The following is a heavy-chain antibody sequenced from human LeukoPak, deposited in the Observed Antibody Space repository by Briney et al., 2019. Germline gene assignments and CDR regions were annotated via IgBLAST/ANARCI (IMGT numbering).Heavy chain of an antibody. D-gene: IGHD6-13*01. CDR1: GGSISSYY. CDR3: ARELGLSSSWDDAFDI. Sequence: KPSETLSLTCTVSGGSISSYYWSWIRQPAGKGLEWIGRIYTSGSTNYNPSLKSRVTMSVDTSKNQFSLKLSSVTAADTAVYYCARELGLSSSWDDAFDIWGQGTMVTVSS. CDR2: IYTSGST. J-gene: IGHJ3*02. V-gene: IGHV4-4*07.